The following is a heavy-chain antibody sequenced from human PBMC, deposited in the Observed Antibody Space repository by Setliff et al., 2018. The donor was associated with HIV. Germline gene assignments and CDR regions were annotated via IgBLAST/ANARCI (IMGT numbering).Heavy chain of an antibody. J-gene: IGHJ4*02. D-gene: IGHD3-22*01. CDR3: AKGTYSYDSSGPDY. CDR2: ISGSGGST. Sequence: GGSLRLSCAASGFTFSNFAINWVRQAPGKGLEWVSAISGSGGSTYYADSVKGRFTISRDNSKNTLYLQMNSLRAEDTAVYYCAKGTYSYDSSGPDYWGQGTLVTVSS. V-gene: IGHV3-23*01. CDR1: GFTFSNFA.